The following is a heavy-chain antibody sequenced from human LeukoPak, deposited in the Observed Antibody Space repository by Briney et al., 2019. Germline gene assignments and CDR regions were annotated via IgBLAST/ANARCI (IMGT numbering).Heavy chain of an antibody. CDR3: AREVGVDTAMVTYYFDY. V-gene: IGHV4-59*01. CDR2: IYYSGST. D-gene: IGHD5-18*01. CDR1: GGSISSYY. J-gene: IGHJ4*02. Sequence: PSETLSLTCTVSGGSISSYYWSWIRQPPGKGLEWIGYIYYSGSTNYNPSLKSRVTITVDTSKNQFFLKLSSVTAADTAVYYCAREVGVDTAMVTYYFDYWGQGTLVTVSS.